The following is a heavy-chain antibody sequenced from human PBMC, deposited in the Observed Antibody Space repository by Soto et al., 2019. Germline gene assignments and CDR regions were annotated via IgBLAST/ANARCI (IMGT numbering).Heavy chain of an antibody. CDR2: IKNKANSYTT. V-gene: IGHV3-72*01. J-gene: IGHJ4*02. CDR1: GFTFSDHY. D-gene: IGHD6-13*01. Sequence: EVQLVESGGGLVQPGGSLRLSCAASGFTFSDHYMDWVRQAPGKGLEWLGRIKNKANSYTTEYAASVKGRFTISRDDSRNSLYLLMNSLKSEDTAVYYCTRGDLDSRSCYIAWWGQGTLVTVSS. CDR3: TRGDLDSRSCYIAW.